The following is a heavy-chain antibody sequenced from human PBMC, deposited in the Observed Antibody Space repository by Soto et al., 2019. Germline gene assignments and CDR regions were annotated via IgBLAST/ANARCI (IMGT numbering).Heavy chain of an antibody. J-gene: IGHJ4*02. Sequence: SETLSLTCTVSGGSILNGGHYWTWIRQHPGKGLEWIGRIFFNGNTHYNPALKSRLTFSLDTAKNQFSLKLTSVTAADTAIYYCARDNYGGMIDFWGPGTLVTVSS. CDR2: IFFNGNT. CDR1: GGSILNGGHY. CDR3: ARDNYGGMIDF. V-gene: IGHV4-31*03. D-gene: IGHD4-17*01.